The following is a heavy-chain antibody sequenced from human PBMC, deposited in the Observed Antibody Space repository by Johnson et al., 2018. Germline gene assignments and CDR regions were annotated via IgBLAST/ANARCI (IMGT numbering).Heavy chain of an antibody. V-gene: IGHV3-74*01. Sequence: VQLQESGGGLVQPGGSLRLSCAASGFTFSNHWMHWVRRAPGKGLVWVARIDNHGSDKAYADSVKGRFTISRDNAKNTLLLQMNSLRAEDTAVYYCARTGTTVVYAFDIWGQGTMVTVSS. CDR1: GFTFSNHW. D-gene: IGHD2-15*01. J-gene: IGHJ3*02. CDR2: IDNHGSDK. CDR3: ARTGTTVVYAFDI.